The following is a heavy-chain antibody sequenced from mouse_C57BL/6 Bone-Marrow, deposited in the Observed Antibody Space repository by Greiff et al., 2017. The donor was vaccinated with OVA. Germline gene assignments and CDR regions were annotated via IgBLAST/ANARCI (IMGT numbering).Heavy chain of an antibody. CDR1: GYTFTSYW. Sequence: QVQLQQPGAELVKPGASVKLSCKASGYTFTSYWMQWVKQRPGQGLEWIGEIDPSDSYTNYNQKFKGKATLTVDTSSSTASMQLSSLTSEDSAVYYCAREGSPYGSSSAWFAYWGQGTLVTVSA. J-gene: IGHJ3*01. D-gene: IGHD1-1*01. CDR3: AREGSPYGSSSAWFAY. V-gene: IGHV1-50*01. CDR2: IDPSDSYT.